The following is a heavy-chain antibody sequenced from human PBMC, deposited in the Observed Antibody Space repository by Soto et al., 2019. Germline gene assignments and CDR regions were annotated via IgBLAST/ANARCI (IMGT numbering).Heavy chain of an antibody. V-gene: IGHV3-30*18. CDR2: ISYDGSNK. D-gene: IGHD3-10*01. J-gene: IGHJ6*02. Sequence: GGSLRLSCAASGFTFSSYGMHWVRQAPGKGLEWVAVISYDGSNKYYADSVKGRFTISRDNSKNTLYLQMNSLRAEDTAVYYCAKTQGMVRGVTYNYYYYYGMDVWGQGTTVTVSS. CDR1: GFTFSSYG. CDR3: AKTQGMVRGVTYNYYYYYGMDV.